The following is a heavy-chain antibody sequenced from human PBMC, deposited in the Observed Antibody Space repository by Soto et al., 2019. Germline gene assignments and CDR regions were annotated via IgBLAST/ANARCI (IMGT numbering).Heavy chain of an antibody. D-gene: IGHD3-10*01. V-gene: IGHV1-69*01. CDR2: IIPNFDTT. Sequence: QVQLVQSGAEVKKPGSSVKVSCKTSGGSFNIYAVSWVRQAPGQGLEWMGGIIPNFDTTNYAQKFQDRVTIIADESTSTVFMTLRSLRSNDTAVYYCAVAMVRENFICESSGIHVWGQGTTGSVSS. CDR1: GGSFNIYA. J-gene: IGHJ6*02. CDR3: AVAMVRENFICESSGIHV.